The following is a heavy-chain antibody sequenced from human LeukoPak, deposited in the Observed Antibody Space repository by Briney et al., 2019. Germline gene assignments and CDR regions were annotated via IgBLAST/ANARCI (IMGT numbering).Heavy chain of an antibody. CDR3: ARPYYYDSRIDP. CDR1: GGSISSGDYY. Sequence: SETLSLTCTVSGGSISSGDYYWSWIRQPPGKGLEWIAYMYYSGSTYYNPSLKSRVTMSADTSKNQLSLKLSSVTAADAAVYYCARPYYYDSRIDPWGQGILVTVSS. D-gene: IGHD3-22*01. V-gene: IGHV4-30-4*01. J-gene: IGHJ5*02. CDR2: MYYSGST.